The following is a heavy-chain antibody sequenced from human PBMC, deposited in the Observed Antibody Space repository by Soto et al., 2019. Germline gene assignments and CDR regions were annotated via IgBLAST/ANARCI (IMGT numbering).Heavy chain of an antibody. CDR1: GFTFTNFP. V-gene: IGHV3-23*01. D-gene: IGHD1-26*01. CDR2: IGGSGANT. CDR3: AKVLRGISESYYFDY. Sequence: GSLRLSCAASGFTFTNFPMSWVRQAPGKGLEWVSAIGGSGANTYYATSVKGRFPISRDNSKNTLYLQMNGLRAEDTAVYYCAKVLRGISESYYFDYWGQGTLVTVSS. J-gene: IGHJ4*02.